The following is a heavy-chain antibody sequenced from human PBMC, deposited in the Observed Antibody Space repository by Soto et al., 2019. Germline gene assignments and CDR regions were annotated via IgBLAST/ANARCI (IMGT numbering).Heavy chain of an antibody. CDR1: GYTFTGYY. J-gene: IGHJ5*02. Sequence: ASVKVSCKASGYTFTGYYMHWVRQAPGQGLEWMGWINPNSGGTNSAQKFQGRVTMTRDTSISTAYMELSRLRSADTAVYYCARDVGELVGATDTIGFDPWGQGTLVTVSS. V-gene: IGHV1-2*02. D-gene: IGHD1-26*01. CDR2: INPNSGGT. CDR3: ARDVGELVGATDTIGFDP.